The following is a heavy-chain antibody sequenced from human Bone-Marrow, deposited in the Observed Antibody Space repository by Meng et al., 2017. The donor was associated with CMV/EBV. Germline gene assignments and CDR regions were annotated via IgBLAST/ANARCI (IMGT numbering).Heavy chain of an antibody. CDR3: ARQLGYCSSTSCYLDNWFDP. V-gene: IGHV3-23*01. D-gene: IGHD2-2*01. CDR2: ISGSGGST. CDR1: GFTFSSYA. J-gene: IGHJ5*02. Sequence: GGSLRLSCAASGFTFSSYAMSWVRQAPGKGLEWVSAISGSGGSTYYADSVKGRFTISRDNSKNTLYLQMNSLRAEDTAVYYCARQLGYCSSTSCYLDNWFDPWGQGTLVTVSS.